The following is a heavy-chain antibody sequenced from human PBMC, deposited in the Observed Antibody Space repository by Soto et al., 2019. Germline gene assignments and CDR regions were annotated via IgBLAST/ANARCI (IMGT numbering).Heavy chain of an antibody. CDR1: GDSVTSGSYY. V-gene: IGHV4-61*03. CDR3: AREWGLLPYYVMNV. Sequence: QVQLQESAPGLVKPSETLSLTCIVSGDSVTSGSYYWTWLRQPPGKGLEWIGYISYTGRTKYNPSLQSRVTISVDTSKNDFSLNLSSVTAADTAVYLCAREWGLLPYYVMNVWGHGTAVTVSS. CDR2: ISYTGRT. D-gene: IGHD7-27*01. J-gene: IGHJ6*02.